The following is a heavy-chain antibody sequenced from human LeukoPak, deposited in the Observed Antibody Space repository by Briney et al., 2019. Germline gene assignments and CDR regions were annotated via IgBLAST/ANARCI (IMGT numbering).Heavy chain of an antibody. Sequence: GGSLRLSCAASGYTFSSYAMSWVRQAPGKGLEWVSAISGSGGSTYYADSVKGRFTISRDNSKNTLYLQMNSLRAEDTAVYYCAKDLDIVVVPTAMYAFDIWGQGTMVTVSS. D-gene: IGHD2-2*01. CDR3: AKDLDIVVVPTAMYAFDI. V-gene: IGHV3-23*01. CDR2: ISGSGGST. CDR1: GYTFSSYA. J-gene: IGHJ3*02.